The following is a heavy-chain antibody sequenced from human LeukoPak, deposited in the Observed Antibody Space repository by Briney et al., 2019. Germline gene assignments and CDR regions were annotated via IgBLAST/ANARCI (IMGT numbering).Heavy chain of an antibody. CDR3: ARVGGITMIVVLITDAFDI. Sequence: SGTLSLTCAVSGGSISSSNWWSWVRRPPGKGLEWIGEIYHSGSTNYNPSLKSRVTISVDTSKNQFSLKLRSVTAADTAVYYCARVGGITMIVVLITDAFDIWGQGTMVTVSS. CDR1: GGSISSSNW. CDR2: IYHSGST. V-gene: IGHV4-4*02. J-gene: IGHJ3*02. D-gene: IGHD3-22*01.